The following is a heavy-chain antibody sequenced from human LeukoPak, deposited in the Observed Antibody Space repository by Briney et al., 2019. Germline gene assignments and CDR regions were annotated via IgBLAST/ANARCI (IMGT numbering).Heavy chain of an antibody. D-gene: IGHD2-15*01. J-gene: IGHJ4*02. Sequence: TGGSLRLSCAASGFTFRTYPMHWVRQAPGKGLEWVALISYDGINEYYADSVKGRFTISRDNSKNTLYLQMNSLRAEDTAVYYCARDPKGYCSCGSCYIYYFDYWGQGTLVTVSS. V-gene: IGHV3-30-3*01. CDR2: ISYDGINE. CDR1: GFTFRTYP. CDR3: ARDPKGYCSCGSCYIYYFDY.